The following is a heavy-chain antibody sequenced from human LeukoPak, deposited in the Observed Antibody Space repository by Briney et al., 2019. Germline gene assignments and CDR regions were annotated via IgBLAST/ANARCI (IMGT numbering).Heavy chain of an antibody. D-gene: IGHD2-15*01. J-gene: IGHJ6*02. CDR2: ISSSSSYI. V-gene: IGHV3-21*01. CDR3: ARYCSGGSCNYYYYYGMDV. Sequence: PGGSLRLSCAASGFTFSSYSMNWVRQAPGKGLEWVSSISSSSSYIYYADSVKGRFTISRDNAKNSLYLQMNSLRAEDTAVYYCARYCSGGSCNYYYYYGMDVWGQGTTVTVSS. CDR1: GFTFSSYS.